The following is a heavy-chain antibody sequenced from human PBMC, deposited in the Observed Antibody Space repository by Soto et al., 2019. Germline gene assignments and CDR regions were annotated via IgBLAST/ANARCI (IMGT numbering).Heavy chain of an antibody. CDR2: IYYSGST. Sequence: PSETLSLTCTVSGGSISSGGYYWSWIRQHPGKGLEWIGYIYYSGSTYYNPSLKGRVTISVDTSKNQFSLKLSSVTAADTAVYYCARGVGYCSGGSCPPAAFAIWGQGTMVTVSS. J-gene: IGHJ3*02. CDR1: GGSISSGGYY. V-gene: IGHV4-31*03. D-gene: IGHD2-15*01. CDR3: ARGVGYCSGGSCPPAAFAI.